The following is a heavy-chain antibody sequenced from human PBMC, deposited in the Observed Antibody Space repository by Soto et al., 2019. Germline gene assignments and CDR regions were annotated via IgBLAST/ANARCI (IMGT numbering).Heavy chain of an antibody. V-gene: IGHV1-69*13. J-gene: IGHJ6*02. D-gene: IGHD2-21*02. CDR3: ARDSCGGDCYPGHYYYYGMDV. CDR2: IIPIFGTA. Sequence: SVKVSCKASGGTFSSYAISWVRQAPGQGLEWMGGIIPIFGTANYAQKFQGRVAITADESTSTAYMELSSLRSEDTAVYYCARDSCGGDCYPGHYYYYGMDVWGQGTTVTVSS. CDR1: GGTFSSYA.